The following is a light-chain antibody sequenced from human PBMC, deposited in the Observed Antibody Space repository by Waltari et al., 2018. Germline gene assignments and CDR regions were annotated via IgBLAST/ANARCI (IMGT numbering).Light chain of an antibody. J-gene: IGKJ1*01. CDR3: QHYGTLWT. CDR2: RTS. V-gene: IGKV1-5*03. Sequence: DVQMTQSPSTLSASVGDRVTITCRAIQSSTNWLAWYQQKPGKAPKLLIYRTSNVESGVPSRFSGSGSGTEFTLTISSLQADDFATYYCQHYGTLWTFGQGTKVEVK. CDR1: QSSTNW.